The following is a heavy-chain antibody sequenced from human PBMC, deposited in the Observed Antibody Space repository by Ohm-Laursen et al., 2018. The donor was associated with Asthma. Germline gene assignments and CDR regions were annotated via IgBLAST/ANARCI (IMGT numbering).Heavy chain of an antibody. J-gene: IGHJ1*01. Sequence: SLRLSCSASKFTFSNHWMNWVRQAPGKGLEWVANINPDGRETRHVDSVKGRFTTSRDNAKNLVYLQMDSLRVDDTALYYCARIGPEWELPGREYSLIHWGQGTLVTVSS. CDR2: INPDGRET. D-gene: IGHD1-26*01. CDR1: KFTFSNHW. V-gene: IGHV3-7*01. CDR3: ARIGPEWELPGREYSLIH.